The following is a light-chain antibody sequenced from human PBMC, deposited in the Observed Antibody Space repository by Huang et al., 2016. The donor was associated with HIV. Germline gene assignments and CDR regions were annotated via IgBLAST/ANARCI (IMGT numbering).Light chain of an antibody. CDR2: AAS. V-gene: IGKV1-39*01. CDR3: QQSYSTPIT. J-gene: IGKJ5*01. Sequence: DIQMTQSPSSLSASVGDRVTITCRASQSISSYLNWYQQKPGKAPKLLIYAASSWQSGVPSRFSGSGSGTHFTLTISSLQPEDFATYYCQQSYSTPITFGQGTRLEIK. CDR1: QSISSY.